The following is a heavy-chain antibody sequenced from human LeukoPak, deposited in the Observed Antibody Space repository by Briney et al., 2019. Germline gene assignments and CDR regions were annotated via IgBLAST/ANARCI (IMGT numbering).Heavy chain of an antibody. CDR3: ARMARRYFDWSAYYFDY. J-gene: IGHJ4*02. Sequence: GGSLRLSCAASGFTFSSYSMNWVRQAPGKGLEWVSSISSSSSYIYYADSVKGRFTISRDNAKNSLYLQMNSLRAEDTAVYYCARMARRYFDWSAYYFDYWGQGTLVTVSS. V-gene: IGHV3-21*01. CDR1: GFTFSSYS. CDR2: ISSSSSYI. D-gene: IGHD3-9*01.